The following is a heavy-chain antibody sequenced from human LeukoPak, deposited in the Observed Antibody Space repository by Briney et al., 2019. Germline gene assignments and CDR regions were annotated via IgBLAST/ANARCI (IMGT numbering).Heavy chain of an antibody. CDR2: ISGSGSGGST. V-gene: IGHV3-23*01. D-gene: IGHD6-19*01. CDR1: GFTFSSYA. J-gene: IGHJ4*02. Sequence: GGSLRLSCAASGFTFSSYAMSWVRQAPGEGLEWVSTISGSGSGGSTYYADSVKGRFTISRDSSKDTLYLQMNSLRAEDTAVYYCAKLLAVTNSYYFNYWGQGTLVTVSS. CDR3: AKLLAVTNSYYFNY.